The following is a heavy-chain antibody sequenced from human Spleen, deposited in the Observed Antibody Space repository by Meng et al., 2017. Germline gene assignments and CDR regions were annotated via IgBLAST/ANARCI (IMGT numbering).Heavy chain of an antibody. J-gene: IGHJ4*02. Sequence: GESLKISCAASGFTFSGHWMHWVRQAPGKGLVWVSRINTDGSTTTYADSVKGRFTFSRDNAKNSLSLQMNSLRAEDTAVYYCAREKLHADFDYWGQGTLVTVSS. V-gene: IGHV3-74*01. CDR1: GFTFSGHW. CDR2: INTDGSTT. D-gene: IGHD1-1*01. CDR3: AREKLHADFDY.